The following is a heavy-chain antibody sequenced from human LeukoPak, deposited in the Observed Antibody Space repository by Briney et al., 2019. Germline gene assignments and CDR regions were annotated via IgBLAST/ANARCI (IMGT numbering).Heavy chain of an antibody. CDR3: VSCSGGSCLYYYGMDV. CDR1: GYTFTSYC. D-gene: IGHD2-15*01. CDR2: INPSVGTT. J-gene: IGHJ6*02. V-gene: IGHV1-46*01. Sequence: ASVKVSCKASGYTFTSYCMYWLRQAPGQGLEWMGIINPSVGTTSYAQKFQGRVIMTRDTSTSTVYMELSSLRSEDTAVYYCVSCSGGSCLYYYGMDVWGQGTTVTVSS.